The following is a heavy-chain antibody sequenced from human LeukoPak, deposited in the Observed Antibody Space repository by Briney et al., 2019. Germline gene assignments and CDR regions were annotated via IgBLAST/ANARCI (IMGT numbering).Heavy chain of an antibody. CDR3: ARGAEVLGVVPLYYFDY. V-gene: IGHV4-30-2*01. Sequence: SQTLSLTCAVSGGSISSGGYSWSWIRQPPGKGLEWIGYIYHSGSTYYNPSLKSRVTISVDTSKNQFSLKLSSVTAADTAVYYCARGAEVLGVVPLYYFDYWGQGTLVTVSS. J-gene: IGHJ4*02. CDR1: GGSISSGGYS. CDR2: IYHSGST. D-gene: IGHD2-15*01.